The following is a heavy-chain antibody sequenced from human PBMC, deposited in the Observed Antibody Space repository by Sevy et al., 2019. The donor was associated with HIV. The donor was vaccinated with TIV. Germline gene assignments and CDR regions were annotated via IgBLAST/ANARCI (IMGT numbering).Heavy chain of an antibody. CDR3: AKSRTSFRGMDV. CDR1: GFTFDDNA. V-gene: IGHV3-9*01. CDR2: ISWSSDKI. Sequence: GGSLRLSCVASGFTFDDNAMHWVRQAPGKGLEWVSGISWSSDKIGYADSVKGRFTISRDNAKNSLYLQMNSLRTEDTALYYCAKSRTSFRGMDVWGQGTTVTVSS. J-gene: IGHJ6*02. D-gene: IGHD2-2*01.